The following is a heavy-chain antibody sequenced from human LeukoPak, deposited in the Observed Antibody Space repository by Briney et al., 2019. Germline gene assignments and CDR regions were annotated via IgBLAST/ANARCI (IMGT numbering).Heavy chain of an antibody. CDR3: ARSIAAAGSDQNYYYYYMDV. Sequence: PSETLSLTCAVYGGSFSGYYWSWIRQPPGKGLEWIGEINHSGSTNYNPSLKSRVTISVDTSKNQFSLKLSSVTAADTAVYYCARSIAAAGSDQNYYYYYMDVWGKGTTVTVSS. V-gene: IGHV4-34*01. CDR1: GGSFSGYY. J-gene: IGHJ6*03. CDR2: INHSGST. D-gene: IGHD6-13*01.